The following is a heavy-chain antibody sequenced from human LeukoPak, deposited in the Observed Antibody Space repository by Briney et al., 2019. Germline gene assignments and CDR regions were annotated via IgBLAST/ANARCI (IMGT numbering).Heavy chain of an antibody. V-gene: IGHV4-4*09. CDR2: IYTSGST. J-gene: IGHJ4*02. Sequence: SETLSLTCTVSGGSIGSYYWSWIRQPPGKGLEWIGYIYTSGSTNYNPSLKSRVTISVDTSKNQFSLKLSSVTAADTAVYYCARGGAAAFDYWGQGTLVTVSS. D-gene: IGHD2-2*01. CDR3: ARGGAAAFDY. CDR1: GGSIGSYY.